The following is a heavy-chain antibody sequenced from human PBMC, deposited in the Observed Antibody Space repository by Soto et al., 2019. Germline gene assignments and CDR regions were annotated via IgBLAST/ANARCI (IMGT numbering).Heavy chain of an antibody. J-gene: IGHJ6*02. Sequence: EVQLLESGGGLVQPGGSLRLSCAASGFTFSNYAMSWVRQAPGKGLEWVSGISSDGDTIAYADSVQGRFTVFRDNAKNSLYLQMNSLRAEDTALYYCTKGGYDLIYYFGMDVWGQGTTVTVSS. CDR2: ISSDGDTI. D-gene: IGHD5-12*01. CDR1: GFTFSNYA. V-gene: IGHV3-9*01. CDR3: TKGGYDLIYYFGMDV.